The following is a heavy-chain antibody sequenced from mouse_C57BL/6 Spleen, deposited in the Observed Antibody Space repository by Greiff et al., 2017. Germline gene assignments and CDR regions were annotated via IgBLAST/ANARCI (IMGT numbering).Heavy chain of an antibody. D-gene: IGHD1-1*01. CDR2: IYPRSGNT. CDR3: ARSGVLLRQRGD. V-gene: IGHV1-81*01. Sequence: VQLQQSGAELARPGASVKLSCKASGYTFTSYGISWVKQRTGQGLEWIGEIYPRSGNTYYNEKFKGKATLTADKSSSTAYMELRSLTSEDSAVYFCARSGVLLRQRGDWGQGTTLTVSS. CDR1: GYTFTSYG. J-gene: IGHJ2*01.